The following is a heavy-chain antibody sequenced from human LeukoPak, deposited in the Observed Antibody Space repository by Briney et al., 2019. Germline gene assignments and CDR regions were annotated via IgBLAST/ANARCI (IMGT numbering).Heavy chain of an antibody. J-gene: IGHJ4*02. Sequence: GGSLRLSCAASGFTFSSYSMNWVRQAPGKGLEWVAYISSSSSTIYYADSVKSRFTISRDNAKNSLYLQMNSLRADDTAVYYCARDLGTILPYYFDYWGQGTLVTVSS. D-gene: IGHD3-3*01. V-gene: IGHV3-48*01. CDR3: ARDLGTILPYYFDY. CDR2: ISSSSSTI. CDR1: GFTFSSYS.